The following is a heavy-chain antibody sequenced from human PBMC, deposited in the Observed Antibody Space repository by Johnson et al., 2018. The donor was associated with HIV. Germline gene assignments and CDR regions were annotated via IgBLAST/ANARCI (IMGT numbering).Heavy chain of an antibody. Sequence: VQLMESGGGLVQPGGSLRLSCAASGFTFSSYDMHWVRQGAGKGLEWVSGIDTAGDTYYPGSVKGRFTISRENAKNSLNLQMNSLRADDTGLYYCVRGGMYRRDDAFDIWGQGTMVTVSS. V-gene: IGHV3-13*01. CDR2: IDTAGDT. CDR3: VRGGMYRRDDAFDI. D-gene: IGHD1-14*01. CDR1: GFTFSSYD. J-gene: IGHJ3*02.